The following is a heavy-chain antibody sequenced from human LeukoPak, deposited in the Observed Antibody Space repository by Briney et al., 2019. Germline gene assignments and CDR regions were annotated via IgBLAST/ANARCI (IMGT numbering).Heavy chain of an antibody. CDR3: ASSLFDWLYYFDY. V-gene: IGHV3-7*01. CDR1: EISFSSYW. D-gene: IGHD3-9*01. CDR2: IKQDGSKR. J-gene: IGHJ4*02. Sequence: PGRSLRLSCAASEISFSSYWMSWVRQAPGKGLEWVANIKQDGSKRYYVDSVKGRFTISRDNAKNSLYLQMNSLRAEDTAVYYCASSLFDWLYYFDYWGQGTLVTVSS.